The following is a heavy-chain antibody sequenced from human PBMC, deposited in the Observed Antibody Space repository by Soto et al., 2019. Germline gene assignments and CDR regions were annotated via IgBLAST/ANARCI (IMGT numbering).Heavy chain of an antibody. D-gene: IGHD2-21*02. CDR1: GASLSGVY. Sequence: QVQLQQWGAGLLKPSETLSLTCGVSGASLSGVYWTWIRQTPGRGLEWIGEINRSGSAYYNPALGDRITISVDTSKRQVSLSLTSVAAADTRRYYCARAFKGIIENTAWPKPYYYGLDVCAQGTAVIVSS. J-gene: IGHJ6*02. CDR3: ARAFKGIIENTAWPKPYYYGLDV. V-gene: IGHV4-34*01. CDR2: INRSGSA.